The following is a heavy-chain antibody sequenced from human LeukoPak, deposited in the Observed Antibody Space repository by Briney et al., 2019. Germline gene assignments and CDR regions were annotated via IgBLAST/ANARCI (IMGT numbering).Heavy chain of an antibody. V-gene: IGHV3-30*04. CDR3: AREGMITFGGVIAPYYYYGMDV. Sequence: PGGSLRLSCAASGFTFSSYAMHWVRQAPGKGLEWVAVISYDGSNKYYADSVKGRFTISGDNSKNTLYLQMNSLRAEDTAVYYCAREGMITFGGVIAPYYYYGMDVWGQGTTVTVSS. CDR1: GFTFSSYA. D-gene: IGHD3-16*02. J-gene: IGHJ6*02. CDR2: ISYDGSNK.